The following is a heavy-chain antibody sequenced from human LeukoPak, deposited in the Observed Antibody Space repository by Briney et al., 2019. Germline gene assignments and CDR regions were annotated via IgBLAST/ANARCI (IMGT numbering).Heavy chain of an antibody. CDR2: IRYDGSNK. V-gene: IGHV3-30*02. Sequence: PGGSLRLSCAASGFIFSRYGIHWVRQAPGKGLEWVAFIRYDGSNKYYADSVKGRFTISRDNAKKTLYLQLNSLRAEDTAVYYCARGESGYDYVYYCFMDVWGKGTTVTVSS. J-gene: IGHJ6*03. CDR3: ARGESGYDYVYYCFMDV. CDR1: GFIFSRYG. D-gene: IGHD5-12*01.